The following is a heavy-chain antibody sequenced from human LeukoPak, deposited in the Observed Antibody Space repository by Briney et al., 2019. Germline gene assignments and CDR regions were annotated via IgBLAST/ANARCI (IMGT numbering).Heavy chain of an antibody. J-gene: IGHJ4*02. D-gene: IGHD1-26*01. CDR3: ARATYSGDTSYVFDY. Sequence: SETLSLTCTVSGDSISSYCWNWFRQPAGNGLEWIGRLYASGTSSYNPSLESRISMSLDTSKNQFSLKLISVTAADTAVYYCARATYSGDTSYVFDYWGQGTLVSVSS. V-gene: IGHV4-4*07. CDR2: LYASGTS. CDR1: GDSISSYC.